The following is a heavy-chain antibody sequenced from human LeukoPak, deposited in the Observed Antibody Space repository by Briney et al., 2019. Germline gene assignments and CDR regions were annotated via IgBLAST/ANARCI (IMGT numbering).Heavy chain of an antibody. CDR1: GGSFSSYY. Sequence: TSETLSLTCTVSGGSFSSYYWSWIRQPPGKGLEWLGYIYYSGSTNYNPSLESRVTISVDSSKNQFSLTLSSLTAADTAVYYCARHSSLGHFDFWGQGTLVTVSS. V-gene: IGHV4-59*08. CDR2: IYYSGST. J-gene: IGHJ4*02. CDR3: ARHSSLGHFDF.